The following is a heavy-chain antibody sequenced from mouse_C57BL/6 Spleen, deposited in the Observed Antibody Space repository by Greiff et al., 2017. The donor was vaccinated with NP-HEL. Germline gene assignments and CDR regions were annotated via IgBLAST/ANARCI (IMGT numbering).Heavy chain of an antibody. CDR1: GFTFSSYA. J-gene: IGHJ3*01. CDR2: ISSGGDYI. CDR3: TRERDYYLFAY. V-gene: IGHV5-9-1*02. D-gene: IGHD1-1*01. Sequence: EVMLVESGEGLVKPGGSLKLSCAASGFTFSSYAMYWVRQTPEKRLEWVAYISSGGDYIYYADTVTGRFTISRDNARNTLYLQMSGRKSEDTAMYYCTRERDYYLFAYWGQGTLVTVSA.